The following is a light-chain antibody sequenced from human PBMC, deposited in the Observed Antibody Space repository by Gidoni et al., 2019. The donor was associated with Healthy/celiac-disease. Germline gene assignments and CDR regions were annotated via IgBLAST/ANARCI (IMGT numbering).Light chain of an antibody. J-gene: IGLJ2*01. CDR1: TSNTGSGYA. CDR2: GNS. Sequence: QSVLTQPHSVSGAPGQSVTISCTGSTSNTGSGYAVHWYQQLPGTAPKLLIYGNSNRPAGVPDRFSGSKSGTSASLAITGLQAEDEADYYCQSYDSSLSGSVFGGGTKLTVL. CDR3: QSYDSSLSGSV. V-gene: IGLV1-40*01.